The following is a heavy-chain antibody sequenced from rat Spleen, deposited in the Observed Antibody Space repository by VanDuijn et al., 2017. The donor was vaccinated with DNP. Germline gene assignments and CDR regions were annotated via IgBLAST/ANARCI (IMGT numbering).Heavy chain of an antibody. V-gene: IGHV5S10*01. Sequence: EVQLVESGGGFVQPGRSLKLSCLASGFSFSDYNMAWVRQAPKKGLEWVAIIIYDGSKTYYRDSVQGRFTISRDNAKSTLYLQMDSLRSEDTATYYCARHAYSSYWGQGTLVTVSS. CDR1: GFSFSDYN. CDR2: IIYDGSKT. CDR3: ARHAYSSY. J-gene: IGHJ3*01. D-gene: IGHD1-2*01.